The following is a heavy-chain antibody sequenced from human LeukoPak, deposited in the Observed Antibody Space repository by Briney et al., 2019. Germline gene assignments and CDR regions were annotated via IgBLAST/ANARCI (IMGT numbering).Heavy chain of an antibody. D-gene: IGHD3-10*01. CDR1: GGSISSYY. CDR2: IYYNGRT. Sequence: SETLSLTCSVSGGSISSYYWSWIRQPPGKGLEWIGYIYYNGRTDYNPSLKSRVTISVDTSKNQFSLKLSSVTAADTAVYYCARVEEGYGSGRRENYYYYYMDVWGKGTTVTISS. V-gene: IGHV4-59*01. J-gene: IGHJ6*03. CDR3: ARVEEGYGSGRRENYYYYYMDV.